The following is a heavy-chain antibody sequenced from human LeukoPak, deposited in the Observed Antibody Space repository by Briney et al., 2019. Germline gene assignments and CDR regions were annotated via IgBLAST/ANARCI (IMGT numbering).Heavy chain of an antibody. D-gene: IGHD6-13*01. Sequence: GASVKVSCKASGYTFTDYYMHWVQQAPGKGLEWMGWMNPNSGNTGYAQKFQGRVTMTRNTSISTAYMELSSLRSEDTAVYYCARVRSAAAGSQRRCWFDPWGQGTLVTVSS. V-gene: IGHV1-8*02. CDR2: MNPNSGNT. CDR1: GYTFTDYY. J-gene: IGHJ5*02. CDR3: ARVRSAAAGSQRRCWFDP.